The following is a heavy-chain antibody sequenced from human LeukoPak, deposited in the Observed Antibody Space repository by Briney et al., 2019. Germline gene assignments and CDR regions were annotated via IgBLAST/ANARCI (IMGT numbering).Heavy chain of an antibody. Sequence: PGGSLRLSCAASGFTFSRAWMSWVRQAPGKGLEWVANIKQDGSEKYYVDSVKGRFTISRDNAKNSLYLQMNSLRAEDTAVYYCASEHHSSGYNWGQGTLVTVSS. V-gene: IGHV3-7*01. CDR2: IKQDGSEK. D-gene: IGHD3-22*01. CDR1: GFTFSRAW. J-gene: IGHJ4*02. CDR3: ASEHHSSGYN.